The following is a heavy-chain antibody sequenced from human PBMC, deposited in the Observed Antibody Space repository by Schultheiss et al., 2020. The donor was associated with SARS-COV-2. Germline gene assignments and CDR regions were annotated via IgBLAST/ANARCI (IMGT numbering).Heavy chain of an antibody. CDR1: GYSFTSYW. D-gene: IGHD2-2*01. CDR3: ARQGSTSCSNCVDAFDI. V-gene: IGHV5-51*01. J-gene: IGHJ3*02. CDR2: IYPGDSDT. Sequence: GESLKISCKGSGYSFTSYWIGWVRQMPGKGLEWMGIIYPGDSDTRYSPSFQGQVTISADKSISTAYLQWSSLKASDTAMYYCARQGSTSCSNCVDAFDIWGQGTMVTVSS.